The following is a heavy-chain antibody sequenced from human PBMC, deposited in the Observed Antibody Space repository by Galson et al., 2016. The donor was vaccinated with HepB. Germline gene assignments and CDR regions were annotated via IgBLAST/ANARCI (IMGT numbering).Heavy chain of an antibody. Sequence: SLRLSCAASGLTFSRYWMTWVRQAPGKGLDRVANINKEGMKKNNLDLGKGRFPIPRDNAKNSLYLQMNSLSAEDTALYYWEAYCGDGSCHGNEYWGQGTLVTVSS. CDR3: EAYCGDGSCHGNEY. J-gene: IGHJ4*02. CDR1: GLTFSRYW. D-gene: IGHD2-21*01. V-gene: IGHV3-7*01. CDR2: INKEGMKK.